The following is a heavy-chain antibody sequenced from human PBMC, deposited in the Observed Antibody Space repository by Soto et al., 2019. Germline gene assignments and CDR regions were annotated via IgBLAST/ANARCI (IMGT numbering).Heavy chain of an antibody. CDR2: IYYSGST. CDR3: GRQPGHCGSTTCFGYYSVDV. J-gene: IGHJ6*02. CDR1: GGSISSSSYS. D-gene: IGHD2-2*01. Sequence: QLQLQESGPRLVKPSETLSLTCSVSGGSISSSSYSWGWIRQPPGKGLEWIGTIYYSGSTHYNPSREGRVALSADTPNTQWPMRLSSVTAADTAVYYCGRQPGHCGSTTCFGYYSVDVWGQGTTVTVS. V-gene: IGHV4-39*01.